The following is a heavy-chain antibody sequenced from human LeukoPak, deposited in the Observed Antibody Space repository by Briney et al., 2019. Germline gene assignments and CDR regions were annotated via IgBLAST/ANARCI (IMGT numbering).Heavy chain of an antibody. CDR3: ARGGYCSTKNYNWFDP. CDR2: INAGNGNT. V-gene: IGHV1-3*03. J-gene: IGHJ5*02. CDR1: GYTFTSYA. D-gene: IGHD2-21*01. Sequence: ASVKVSCKASGYTFTSYAMHWVRPAPGQRLEWMGWINAGNGNTKYSQEFQGRVTITRDTPASTAYMELSSLRSEDMAVYYCARGGYCSTKNYNWFDPWGQGTLVTVSS.